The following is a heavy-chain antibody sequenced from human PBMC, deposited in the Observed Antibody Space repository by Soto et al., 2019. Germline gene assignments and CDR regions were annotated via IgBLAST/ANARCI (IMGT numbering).Heavy chain of an antibody. Sequence: QVQLVESGGGVVQPGRSLRLSCAASGFSFSSCAMHWVRQAPGKGLEWVAVISHDGSNKYYADSVKGRFTISRDNSINTQYLQMNSLRAEDTAVYYCARVSIAVAGIAYYFDYWGQGTLVTVSS. CDR2: ISHDGSNK. V-gene: IGHV3-30-3*01. J-gene: IGHJ4*02. CDR3: ARVSIAVAGIAYYFDY. CDR1: GFSFSSCA. D-gene: IGHD6-19*01.